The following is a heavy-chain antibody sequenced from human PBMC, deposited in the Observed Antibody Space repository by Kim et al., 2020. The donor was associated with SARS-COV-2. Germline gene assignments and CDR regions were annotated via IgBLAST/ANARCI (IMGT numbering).Heavy chain of an antibody. D-gene: IGHD5-18*01. J-gene: IGHJ6*02. V-gene: IGHV3-33*01. Sequence: GGSLRLSCAASGFTFSSYAMHWVRQAPGKGLEWVAVIWYDGINKYYADSVKGRFTISRDNSKNTLYLQMNSLRAEDRGVYYCARDQYIQLWLRSYGMDVGGQETAVTVSS. CDR3: ARDQYIQLWLRSYGMDV. CDR1: GFTFSSYA. CDR2: IWYDGINK.